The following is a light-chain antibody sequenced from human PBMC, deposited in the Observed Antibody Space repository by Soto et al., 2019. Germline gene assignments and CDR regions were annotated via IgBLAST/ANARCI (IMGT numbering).Light chain of an antibody. J-gene: IGKJ4*01. CDR3: QQANSFPGT. CDR1: QSISTW. V-gene: IGKV1-12*01. CDR2: SAS. Sequence: QNTPSASSLGASVGASITITCRASQSISTWLAWYQQRPGKAPGLLIYSASTLQSGVPSRFSGSGYGTDFSLTISNLQPEDFATYYCQQANSFPGTFGGGTKVDIK.